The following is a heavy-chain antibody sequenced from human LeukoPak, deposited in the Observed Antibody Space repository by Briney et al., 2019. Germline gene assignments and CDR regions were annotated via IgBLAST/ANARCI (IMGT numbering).Heavy chain of an antibody. CDR2: IYYSGST. V-gene: IGHV4-61*01. CDR3: ARSLYYYGSDSFDI. D-gene: IGHD3-10*01. Sequence: SETLSLTCTVSGDSISSGSCYWRWLRQPPGKGLEWLGYIYYSGSTNYNPSLKSRVTISVNTSKNQFSLKLSSVTAADTAVYYCARSLYYYGSDSFDIWGQGTMVTVSS. J-gene: IGHJ3*02. CDR1: GDSISSGSCY.